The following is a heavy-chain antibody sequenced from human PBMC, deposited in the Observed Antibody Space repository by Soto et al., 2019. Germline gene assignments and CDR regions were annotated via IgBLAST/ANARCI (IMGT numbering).Heavy chain of an antibody. CDR2: IYYSGST. CDR3: ARGIAVAGSDSYYYYGMDV. Sequence: SETLSLTCTVSGGSISSYYWSWIRQPPGKGLEWIGYIYYSGSTNYNPSLKSRVTISVDTSKNQFSLKLSSVTAADTAVYYCARGIAVAGSDSYYYYGMDVWGQGTTVTVSS. J-gene: IGHJ6*02. D-gene: IGHD6-19*01. V-gene: IGHV4-59*01. CDR1: GGSISSYY.